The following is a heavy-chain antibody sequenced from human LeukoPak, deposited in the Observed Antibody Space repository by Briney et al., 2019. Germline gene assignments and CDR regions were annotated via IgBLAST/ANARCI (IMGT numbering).Heavy chain of an antibody. Sequence: SQTLSLTCTVSGGSISNGDYYWSWIRQPPGKGLECIGEINHSGSTNYNPSLKSRVTISVDTSKNQFSLKLSSVTAADTAVYYCARGLRRSQRDYYYYYGMDVWGQGTTVTVSS. CDR1: GGSISNGDYY. CDR3: ARGLRRSQRDYYYYYGMDV. J-gene: IGHJ6*02. V-gene: IGHV4-30-4*08. CDR2: INHSGST. D-gene: IGHD3-10*01.